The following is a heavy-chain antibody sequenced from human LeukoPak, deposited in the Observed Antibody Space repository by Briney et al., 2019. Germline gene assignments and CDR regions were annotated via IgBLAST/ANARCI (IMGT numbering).Heavy chain of an antibody. CDR1: GYTFTSYY. Sequence: VPSVKVSCKAYGYTFTSYYINWERQATGQGLEWMGWMNPNSGNTGYAQKFQGRVTMTRNTSISTAYMELSSLRSEDTAVYYCARGSLYSSGRGDFDCWGQGTLVTVSS. CDR2: MNPNSGNT. J-gene: IGHJ4*02. V-gene: IGHV1-8*01. CDR3: ARGSLYSSGRGDFDC. D-gene: IGHD6-19*01.